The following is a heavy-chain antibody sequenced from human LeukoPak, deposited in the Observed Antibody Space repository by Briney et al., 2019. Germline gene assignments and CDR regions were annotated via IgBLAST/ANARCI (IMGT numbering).Heavy chain of an antibody. CDR1: GFTFSSYG. D-gene: IGHD6-13*01. CDR3: AKDLVVGIAAAGTRYGMDV. V-gene: IGHV3-33*06. J-gene: IGHJ6*02. Sequence: GGSLRLSCAASGFTFSSYGMHWVRQAPGKGLEWVAVIWYDGSNKYYADSVKGRFTISRDNSKNTLYLQMNSLRAEDTAVYYCAKDLVVGIAAAGTRYGMDVWGQGTTVTVS. CDR2: IWYDGSNK.